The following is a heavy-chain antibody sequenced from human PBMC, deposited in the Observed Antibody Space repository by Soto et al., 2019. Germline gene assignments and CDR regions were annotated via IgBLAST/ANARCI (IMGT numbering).Heavy chain of an antibody. Sequence: PGGALRLSCAASGFTCSNYGMHWVRQAPGKGLEWVAIIWDDGNNKYYADSVRGRFIISRDNSKNRLYLQMNSLRAEDTAVYYCASDLVGASDSYGLDVWGQGTPVTVS. D-gene: IGHD1-26*01. CDR2: IWDDGNNK. J-gene: IGHJ6*02. CDR3: ASDLVGASDSYGLDV. CDR1: GFTCSNYG. V-gene: IGHV3-33*01.